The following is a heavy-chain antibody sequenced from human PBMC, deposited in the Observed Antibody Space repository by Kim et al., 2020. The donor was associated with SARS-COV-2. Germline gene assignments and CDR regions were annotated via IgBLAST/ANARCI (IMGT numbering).Heavy chain of an antibody. Sequence: GGSLRLSCAASGFTFSSYAMHWVRQAPGKGLEYVSAISSNGGSTYYANSVKGRFTISRDNSKNTLYLQMGSLRAEDMAVYYCARASYSGSKRGAFDIWGQGTMVTVSS. CDR3: ARASYSGSKRGAFDI. V-gene: IGHV3-64*01. CDR2: ISSNGGST. J-gene: IGHJ3*02. D-gene: IGHD1-26*01. CDR1: GFTFSSYA.